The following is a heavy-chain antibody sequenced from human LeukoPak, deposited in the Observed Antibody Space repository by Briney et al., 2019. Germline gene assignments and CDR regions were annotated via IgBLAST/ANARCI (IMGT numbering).Heavy chain of an antibody. Sequence: SETLSLTCAVYGGSFSGYYWSWIRQPPGKGLEWIGEVNHSGSTNYNPSLKSRVTISVDTSKNQFSLKLSSVTAADTAVYYCARGRDPNPKYYYYGMDVWGQGTTVTVSS. J-gene: IGHJ6*02. CDR1: GGSFSGYY. D-gene: IGHD1-14*01. CDR2: VNHSGST. V-gene: IGHV4-34*01. CDR3: ARGRDPNPKYYYYGMDV.